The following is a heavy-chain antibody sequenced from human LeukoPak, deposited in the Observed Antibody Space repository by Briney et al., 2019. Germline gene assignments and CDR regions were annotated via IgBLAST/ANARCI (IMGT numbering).Heavy chain of an antibody. CDR2: ISKDGSIK. CDR3: AKDYHLTGYHGPFHH. D-gene: IGHD3-9*01. V-gene: IGHV3-30*18. Sequence: GGSLRLSCAASGFTFSNYGIYWVRQAPGKGLEWVAVISKDGSIKYYADSVKGRFTISRDNSYDTVYLQVNSLRAEDTAVYYCAKDYHLTGYHGPFHHWGQGTLVTVSS. CDR1: GFTFSNYG. J-gene: IGHJ4*02.